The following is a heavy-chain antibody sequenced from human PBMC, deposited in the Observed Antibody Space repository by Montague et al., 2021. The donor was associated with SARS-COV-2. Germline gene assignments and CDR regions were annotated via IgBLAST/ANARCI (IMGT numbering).Heavy chain of an antibody. J-gene: IGHJ2*01. CDR2: MKQDGSNI. Sequence: SLRLSCSGSGFTLGSYCMNWVRQAPGKGLEWVANMKQDGSNIYYXDSVKGRFTMSRDNAKGTLYLQMTSLRIEDTARYYCARDLEDGSGEQCYYYWYFDLWGRGTTVTVSS. D-gene: IGHD3-3*01. CDR1: GFTLGSYC. CDR3: ARDLEDGSGEQCYYYWYFDL. V-gene: IGHV3-7*01.